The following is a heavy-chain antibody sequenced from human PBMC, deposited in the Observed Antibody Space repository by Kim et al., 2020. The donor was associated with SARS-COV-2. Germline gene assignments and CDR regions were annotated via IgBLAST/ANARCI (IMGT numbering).Heavy chain of an antibody. Sequence: SSTNYDDYVKGRFTISRDNAKNTLYLQMNSLRAEDTAVYYCARGTVGAPGWGQGTLVTVSS. D-gene: IGHD1-26*01. V-gene: IGHV3-74*01. CDR2: SST. J-gene: IGHJ4*02. CDR3: ARGTVGAPG.